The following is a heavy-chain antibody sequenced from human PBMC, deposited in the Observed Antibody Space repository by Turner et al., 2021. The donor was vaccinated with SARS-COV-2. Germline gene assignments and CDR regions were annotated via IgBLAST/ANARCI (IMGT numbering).Heavy chain of an antibody. CDR1: GFTIGSHD. CDR3: TRGVDSNSGYNSKYYGMDV. D-gene: IGHD6-25*01. V-gene: IGHV3-13*01. Sequence: EARLVEFVGGLVQPGGSLRLSCAASGFTIGSHDLHWVRQATGEGLEWVSGIGYAGYTYYSDSVKGRFTISRDNVKNSLYLQMNSLRAGDSAVYDCTRGVDSNSGYNSKYYGMDVWGQGTTVTVSS. CDR2: IGYAGYT. J-gene: IGHJ6*02.